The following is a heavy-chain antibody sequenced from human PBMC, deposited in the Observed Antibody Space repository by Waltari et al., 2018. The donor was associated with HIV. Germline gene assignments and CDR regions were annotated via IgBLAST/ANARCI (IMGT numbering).Heavy chain of an antibody. CDR1: GFSFEEYA. CDR2: ISWNSDKI. V-gene: IGHV3-9*01. CDR3: AKDIFSKYYYHYYGMDV. D-gene: IGHD3-10*01. J-gene: IGHJ6*02. Sequence: VQLVESGGGLVQPGRSLSPSCAASGFSFEEYAMHWVRQVPGKGLEWVSGISWNSDKIGYADSVKGRFTISRDNAKNSLYLQMNSLRAEDTAFYFCAKDIFSKYYYHYYGMDVWGQGTTVTVTS.